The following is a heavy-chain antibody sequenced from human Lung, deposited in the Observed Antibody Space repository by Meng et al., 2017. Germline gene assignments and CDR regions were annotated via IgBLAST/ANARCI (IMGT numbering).Heavy chain of an antibody. CDR3: ARGGATVTTGY. Sequence: QVQLVQSGAEVKQPGAPLKVSCKASGYTFTSYFMHWGRQAPGQGLEWMGIINPSGGSTSYAQKFQGRVTVTRDTSTSTVYMELSSLRSEDTATYYCARGGATVTTGYWGQGTLVTVSS. CDR2: INPSGGST. D-gene: IGHD4-11*01. CDR1: GYTFTSYF. V-gene: IGHV1-46*01. J-gene: IGHJ4*02.